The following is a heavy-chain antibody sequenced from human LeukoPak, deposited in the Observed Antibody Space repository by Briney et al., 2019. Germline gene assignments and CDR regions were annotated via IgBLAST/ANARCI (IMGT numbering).Heavy chain of an antibody. Sequence: GGSLRLSCAASGFTFSSYSMNWVRQAPGKGLEWVSYISSSSTIYYADSVKGRFTISRDNAKNSLYLQMNSLRAEDTAVYYCARSHGYCSSTSCPGEYFDYWGQGTQVTVSS. CDR2: ISSSSTI. CDR1: GFTFSSYS. V-gene: IGHV3-48*01. D-gene: IGHD2-2*03. CDR3: ARSHGYCSSTSCPGEYFDY. J-gene: IGHJ4*02.